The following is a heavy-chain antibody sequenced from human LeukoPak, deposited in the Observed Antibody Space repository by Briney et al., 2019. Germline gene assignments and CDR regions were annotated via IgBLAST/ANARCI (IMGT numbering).Heavy chain of an antibody. V-gene: IGHV4-39*01. J-gene: IGHJ4*02. Sequence: PPETLSLTCTVSGGSISSSSYYWGWIRQPPGKGLEWIGSIYYSGSTYYNPSLKSRVTISVDTSKNQFSLKLSSVTAADTAVYYCARQIGIAEIDYWGQGTLVTVSS. CDR3: ARQIGIAEIDY. CDR2: IYYSGST. CDR1: GGSISSSSYY. D-gene: IGHD6-13*01.